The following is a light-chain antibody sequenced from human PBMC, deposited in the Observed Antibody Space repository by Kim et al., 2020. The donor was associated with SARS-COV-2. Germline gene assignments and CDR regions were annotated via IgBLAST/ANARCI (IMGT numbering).Light chain of an antibody. Sequence: VAPGERATLSCRASQSVSSNLAWYQQKPGQAPRLLIYDAFIRATGIPASFSGSGSGTEFTLTINSLQSEDFAVYYCQQYNNWPGPFGQATSLAT. CDR3: QQYNNWPGP. CDR1: QSVSSN. V-gene: IGKV3-15*01. CDR2: DAF. J-gene: IGKJ5*01.